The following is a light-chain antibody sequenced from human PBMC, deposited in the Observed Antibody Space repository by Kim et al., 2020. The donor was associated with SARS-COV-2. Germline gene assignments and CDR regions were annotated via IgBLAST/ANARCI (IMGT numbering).Light chain of an antibody. J-gene: IGKJ4*01. V-gene: IGKV3-15*01. CDR3: KRYKKGPPRT. CDR2: GAS. Sequence: EIVMTQSPATLSVSPGERATLSCRASQSVNNNLAWYQQKPGQAPRLVIHGASTRASGVPARFSGSGSGTEFTLTISSLQPEDCAVYYCKRYKKGPPRTFGGRSKVESK. CDR1: QSVNNN.